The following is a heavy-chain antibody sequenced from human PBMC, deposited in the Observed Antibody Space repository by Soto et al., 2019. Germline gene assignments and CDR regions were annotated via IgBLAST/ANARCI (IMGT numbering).Heavy chain of an antibody. Sequence: QVQLVESGGGVVQPGTSLRLSCAASGFTFRNYGMHWVRQAPGKGLEWVAVIWYDGSNKYYADSVKGRFTISRDNSKNTLSVQMNSLRDDDTAVYYCARGMYEGSGYPDYWGQGTLVTVSS. J-gene: IGHJ4*02. CDR1: GFTFRNYG. V-gene: IGHV3-33*01. D-gene: IGHD3-22*01. CDR3: ARGMYEGSGYPDY. CDR2: IWYDGSNK.